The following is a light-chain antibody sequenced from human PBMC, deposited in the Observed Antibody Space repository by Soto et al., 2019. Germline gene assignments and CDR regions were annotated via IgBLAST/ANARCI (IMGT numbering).Light chain of an antibody. Sequence: QSALTQPASVSGSPGQSITISCTGTSSDVGGYNYVSWYQQHPGKAPKLMIYEVSNRPSGVSNRFSGSKSGNTASLTISGLQAEDEADYYCCSYTCTSTPDVFGTGTKVTVL. CDR1: SSDVGGYNY. V-gene: IGLV2-14*01. CDR3: CSYTCTSTPDV. CDR2: EVS. J-gene: IGLJ1*01.